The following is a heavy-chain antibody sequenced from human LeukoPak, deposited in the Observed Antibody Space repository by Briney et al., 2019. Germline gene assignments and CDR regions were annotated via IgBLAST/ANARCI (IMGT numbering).Heavy chain of an antibody. V-gene: IGHV3-21*05. D-gene: IGHD1-26*01. CDR1: GFTFSSYS. CDR2: ISSGSDDI. CDR3: ARHSGTYYSSGPLDY. J-gene: IGHJ4*02. Sequence: GGSLRLSCAASGFTFSSYSMDWVRQAPEKGLEWVSYISSGSDDIYYADSVKGRFTISRDNAKNSLYLQMNSLRAEDTAVYYCARHSGTYYSSGPLDYWGQGTLVTVSS.